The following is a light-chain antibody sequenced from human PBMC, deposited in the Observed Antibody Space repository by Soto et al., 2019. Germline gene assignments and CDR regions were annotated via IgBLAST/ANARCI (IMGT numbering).Light chain of an antibody. CDR1: QSVSSIY. V-gene: IGKV3-20*01. CDR3: QQYGGSWT. J-gene: IGKJ1*01. CDR2: GTS. Sequence: EIMLTQSPGTLSLSPGERATLSCRASQSVSSIYLAWYQQKPGQAPRLVIYGTSNRATGVPDRFSGSGSGTVFSLTISRLEPEDFAVYYCQQYGGSWTFGQGTKVEIK.